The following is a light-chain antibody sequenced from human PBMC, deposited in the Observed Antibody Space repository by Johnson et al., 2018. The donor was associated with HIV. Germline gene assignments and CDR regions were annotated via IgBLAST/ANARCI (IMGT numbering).Light chain of an antibody. CDR3: GTWDTSPGGGGV. J-gene: IGLJ1*01. Sequence: QSILTQPPSVSAAPGQKVTISCSGSSSNIGNNYVSWYQQLPGTAPKLLIYDNNKRPSGIPGRFSGSKSGTSATLGITGLLTGDEADYYCGTWDTSPGGGGVFGTGTKVTVL. CDR1: SSNIGNNY. CDR2: DNN. V-gene: IGLV1-51*01.